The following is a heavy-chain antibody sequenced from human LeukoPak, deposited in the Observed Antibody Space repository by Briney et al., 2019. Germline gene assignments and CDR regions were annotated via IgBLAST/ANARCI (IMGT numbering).Heavy chain of an antibody. D-gene: IGHD3-10*01. CDR1: GYTFTSYG. CDR2: ISAYNGNT. CDR3: ARVIFSNLSWGLWSQFDP. Sequence: GASVKVSCKASGYTFTSYGISWVRQAPGQGLEWMGWISAYNGNTNYAQKLQGRVTMTTDTSTSTAYMELRSLRSDDTAVYYCARVIFSNLSWGLWSQFDPWGQGTLVTVSS. V-gene: IGHV1-18*01. J-gene: IGHJ5*02.